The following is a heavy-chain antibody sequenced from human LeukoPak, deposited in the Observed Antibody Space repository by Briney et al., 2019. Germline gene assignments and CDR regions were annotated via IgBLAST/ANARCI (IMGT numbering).Heavy chain of an antibody. J-gene: IGHJ4*02. CDR2: IYYSGST. CDR1: GGSISSYY. D-gene: IGHD1-26*01. V-gene: IGHV4-59*01. Sequence: PSETLSLTCTVSGGSISSYYWSWIRQPPGKGLEWIGYIYYSGSTNYNPSLKSRITISVDTSKNQFSLKLSSVTAADTAAYYCARRSGSYRGFDYWGQGTLVTVSS. CDR3: ARRSGSYRGFDY.